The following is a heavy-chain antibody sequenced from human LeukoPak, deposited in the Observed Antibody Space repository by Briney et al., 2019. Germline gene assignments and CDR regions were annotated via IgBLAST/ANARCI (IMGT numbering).Heavy chain of an antibody. J-gene: IGHJ4*02. CDR2: IYSGGST. V-gene: IGHV3-53*01. CDR1: GFTVSSNY. Sequence: GGSLRLSCAASGFTVSSNYMSLVRQAPGKGLEWVSVIYSGGSTYYADSVKGRFTITRDNSKNTLYLQMNSLRAEDTAVYYCARTYSSGWYSPNYFDYWGQGTLVTVSS. CDR3: ARTYSSGWYSPNYFDY. D-gene: IGHD6-19*01.